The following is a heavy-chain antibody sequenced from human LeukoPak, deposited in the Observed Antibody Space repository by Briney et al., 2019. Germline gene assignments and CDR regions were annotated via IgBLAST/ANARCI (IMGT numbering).Heavy chain of an antibody. Sequence: GGSLRLSCAASGFTFSSYSMNWVRQAPGKGLEWVSYISSSSGTIYYADSVKGRFTISRDNAKNSLYLQMNGLRAEDTAVYYCARNSYAFDMWGQGTMVTVSS. CDR1: GFTFSSYS. CDR2: ISSSSGTI. V-gene: IGHV3-48*04. CDR3: ARNSYAFDM. J-gene: IGHJ3*02.